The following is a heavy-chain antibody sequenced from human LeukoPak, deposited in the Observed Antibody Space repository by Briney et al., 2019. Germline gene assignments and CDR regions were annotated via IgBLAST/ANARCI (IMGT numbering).Heavy chain of an antibody. V-gene: IGHV3-74*03. CDR3: ARAVRGLDY. CDR1: GFSFSTYW. Sequence: GGSLRLSCATSGFSFSTYWMHWVRQAPGKGLVWVSRISDDGTESSYADSVKGRFTISRDNAKNTLYLQMNSLRDEDTAVYYCARAVRGLDYWGQGTLVTVSS. J-gene: IGHJ4*02. CDR2: ISDDGTES. D-gene: IGHD4-17*01.